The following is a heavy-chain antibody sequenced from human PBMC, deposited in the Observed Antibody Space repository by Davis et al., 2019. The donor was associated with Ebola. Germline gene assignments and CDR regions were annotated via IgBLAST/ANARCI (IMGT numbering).Heavy chain of an antibody. V-gene: IGHV3-30-3*01. CDR2: ISYDGSNK. CDR3: ASILIDY. CDR1: GFTFSSYA. J-gene: IGHJ4*02. Sequence: GESLKISCAASGFTFSSYAMHWVRQAPGKGLEWVAVISYDGSNKYYADSVKGRFTISRDNSKNTLYLQMNSLRAEDTAVYYCASILIDYWGQGTLVTVSS.